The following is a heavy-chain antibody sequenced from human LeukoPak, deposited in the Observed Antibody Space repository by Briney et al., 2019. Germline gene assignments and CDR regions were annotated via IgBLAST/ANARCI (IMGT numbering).Heavy chain of an antibody. V-gene: IGHV1-2*02. J-gene: IGHJ4*02. CDR2: INPNSGDT. Sequence: ASVKVSCKASGYTFTGYYMHWVRQAPGQGLEWMGWINPNSGDTNYAQKFQGRVTMTRDTSISTAYMELSRLRSDDTAVYYCARDVEGSDFWSGYYWDWGQGTLVTVSS. D-gene: IGHD3-3*01. CDR3: ARDVEGSDFWSGYYWD. CDR1: GYTFTGYY.